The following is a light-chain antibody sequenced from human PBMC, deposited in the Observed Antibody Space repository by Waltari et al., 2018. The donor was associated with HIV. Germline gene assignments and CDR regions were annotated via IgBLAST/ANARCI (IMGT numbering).Light chain of an antibody. J-gene: IGLJ2*01. V-gene: IGLV2-14*01. CDR2: GVN. CDR3: SSYTDSDSLL. CDR1: TSDIGIYDL. Sequence: QSALTQPASVSGSPGQSITISCTGDTSDIGIYDLVSWYQKYPDKAPRLIMYGVNHRPSGISNRFSGSKSGNTASLTISALQGYDEADYYCSSYTDSDSLLFGGGTKLTVL.